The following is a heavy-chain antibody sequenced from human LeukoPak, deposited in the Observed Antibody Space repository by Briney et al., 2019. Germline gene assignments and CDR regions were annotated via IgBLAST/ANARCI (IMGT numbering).Heavy chain of an antibody. Sequence: GGSLRLSCAATGLTVSSNFMSWVRQAPGKGLEWVSAISGSGGSTYYADSVKGRFTISRDNSKNTLYLQMNSLRAEDTAVYYCAKNFLPEYGTPTYFDYWGQGTLVTVSS. D-gene: IGHD2-8*01. V-gene: IGHV3-23*01. CDR2: ISGSGGST. J-gene: IGHJ4*02. CDR3: AKNFLPEYGTPTYFDY. CDR1: GLTVSSNF.